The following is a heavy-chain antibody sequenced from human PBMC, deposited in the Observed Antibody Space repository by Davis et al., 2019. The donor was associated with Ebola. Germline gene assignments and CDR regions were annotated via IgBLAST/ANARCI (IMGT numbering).Heavy chain of an antibody. CDR1: GGSISSYY. V-gene: IGHV4-59*12. J-gene: IGHJ4*02. CDR3: ARPNTIFGVVTN. Sequence: SETLSLTCTVSGGSISSYYWSWIRQPPGKGLEWIGYIYYSGSTNYNPSLKSRVTISVDTSKNQFSLKLSSVTVADTAVYYCARPNTIFGVVTNWGQGTLVTVSS. CDR2: IYYSGST. D-gene: IGHD3-3*01.